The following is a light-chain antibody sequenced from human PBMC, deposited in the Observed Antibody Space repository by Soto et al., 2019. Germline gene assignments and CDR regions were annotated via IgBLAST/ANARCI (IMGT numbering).Light chain of an antibody. V-gene: IGKV1-5*01. CDR2: DAS. CDR3: QQYTNTNNPWM. CDR1: QTISTW. Sequence: IQVTQSPPTLSASVGDRVTITCRAIQTISTWMAWYQQKPGKAPKLLIYDASTLESGVPSRFSGSGSGTEFTLIISGLQPDDYATYYCQQYTNTNNPWMFGQGTKV. J-gene: IGKJ1*01.